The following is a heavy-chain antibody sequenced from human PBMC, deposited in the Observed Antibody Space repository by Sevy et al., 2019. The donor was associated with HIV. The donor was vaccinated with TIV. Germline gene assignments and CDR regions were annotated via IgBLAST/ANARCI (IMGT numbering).Heavy chain of an antibody. CDR3: VRDDRDGYFEY. Sequence: ASVKVSGKASGYTFTGYYMHWMRQAPGQGLEWMGWINPDSGGPTYAPKFQGRVTLTRGTSISTAYMDLSRLKSDDTAVYYCVRDDRDGYFEYWGQGTLVTVSS. V-gene: IGHV1-2*02. CDR2: INPDSGGP. J-gene: IGHJ4*02. CDR1: GYTFTGYY.